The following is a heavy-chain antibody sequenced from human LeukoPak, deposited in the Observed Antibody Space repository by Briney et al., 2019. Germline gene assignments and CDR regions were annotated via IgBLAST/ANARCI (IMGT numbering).Heavy chain of an antibody. CDR3: ARGGYCSSSICYSLNAFDI. V-gene: IGHV3-48*03. Sequence: GRSLRLSCVASGFTFSSYEMNWVRQAPGKGLEWVAYISTGGSTIYYADSVKGRFTISRDNAKNSLYLQMNSLRAEDTAVYYCARGGYCSSSICYSLNAFDIWGQGTMFTVSS. J-gene: IGHJ3*02. CDR2: ISTGGSTI. D-gene: IGHD2-2*01. CDR1: GFTFSSYE.